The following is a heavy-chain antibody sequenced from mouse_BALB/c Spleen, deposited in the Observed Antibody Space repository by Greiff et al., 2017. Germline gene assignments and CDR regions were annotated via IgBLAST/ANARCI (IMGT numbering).Heavy chain of an antibody. CDR3: ARRDDYDGAWFAY. D-gene: IGHD2-4*01. CDR2: INTNNGGT. V-gene: IGHV1-18*01. Sequence: EVQLQQSGPELVKPGASVKIPRKASGYTFTDYNMDWVKQSHGKSLEWIGDINTNNGGTIYNQKFKGKATLTVDKSSSTAYMELRSLTSEDTAVYYCARRDDYDGAWFAYWGQGTLVTVSA. CDR1: GYTFTDYN. J-gene: IGHJ3*01.